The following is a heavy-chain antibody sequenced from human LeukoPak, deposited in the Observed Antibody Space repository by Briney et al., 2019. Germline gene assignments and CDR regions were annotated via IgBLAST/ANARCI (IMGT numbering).Heavy chain of an antibody. CDR2: IYYSGSI. CDR1: GYSISSSNW. Sequence: SETLSLTCAVSGYSISSSNWWGWIRQPPGKGLEWIGYIYYSGSIYYNPSLKSRVTMSVDPSKNQFSRKLSSVTAVDTAVYYCARNKRVCSGGSCYPGAFDIWGQGTMVTVSS. CDR3: ARNKRVCSGGSCYPGAFDI. J-gene: IGHJ3*02. V-gene: IGHV4-28*05. D-gene: IGHD2-15*01.